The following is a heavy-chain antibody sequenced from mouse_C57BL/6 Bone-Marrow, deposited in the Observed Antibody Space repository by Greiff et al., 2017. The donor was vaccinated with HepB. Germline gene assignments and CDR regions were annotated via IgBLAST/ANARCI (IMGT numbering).Heavy chain of an antibody. Sequence: EVKLVESGGGLVQPGGSLKLSYAASGFTFSDYYMYWVRQTPEKRLEWVAYISNGGGSTYYPDTVKGRFTISRDNAKNTLYLQMSRLKSEDTAMYYCARPYYYGSSFYFDYWGQGTTLTVSS. CDR2: ISNGGGST. J-gene: IGHJ2*01. CDR1: GFTFSDYY. CDR3: ARPYYYGSSFYFDY. D-gene: IGHD1-1*01. V-gene: IGHV5-12*01.